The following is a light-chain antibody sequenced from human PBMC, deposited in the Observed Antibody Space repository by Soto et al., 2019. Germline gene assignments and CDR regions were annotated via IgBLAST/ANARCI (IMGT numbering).Light chain of an antibody. Sequence: TKSKRPLSVSPGEGVTVSCRASQSVGNSVSWYQKKPGHAPSLLICGATSRATGIPDRFSGSWAGTDFTLTISRLEPEDVAVYCCQQYGSSPWTFGQGTKV. CDR2: GAT. CDR1: QSVGNSV. CDR3: QQYGSSPWT. V-gene: IGKV3-20*01. J-gene: IGKJ1*01.